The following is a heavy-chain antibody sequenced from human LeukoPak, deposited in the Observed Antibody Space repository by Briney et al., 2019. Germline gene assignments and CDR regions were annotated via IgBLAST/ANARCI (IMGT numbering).Heavy chain of an antibody. CDR1: GGPFSGYY. D-gene: IGHD3-3*01. Sequence: PSETLSLTCAVYGGPFSGYYWSWIRQPPGKGLEWIGEINHSGSTNYNPSLKSRVTISVDTSKNQFSLKLSSVTAADTAVYYCARHCLYYDFWSGYAFDIWGQGTMVTVSS. J-gene: IGHJ3*02. V-gene: IGHV4-34*01. CDR2: INHSGST. CDR3: ARHCLYYDFWSGYAFDI.